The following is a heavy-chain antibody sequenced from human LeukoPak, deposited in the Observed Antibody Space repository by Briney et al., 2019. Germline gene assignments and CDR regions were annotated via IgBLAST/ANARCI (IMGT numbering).Heavy chain of an antibody. V-gene: IGHV4-4*07. Sequence: SETLSLTCTVSGGSISSYYWSWIRQPAGKGLEWIGRIHTSGSTNYNPSLKSRVTMSVDTSKNQFSLKLSSVTAADTAVYYCARDSQLWFFGDAFDIWGQGTMVTVSS. J-gene: IGHJ3*02. D-gene: IGHD5-18*01. CDR3: ARDSQLWFFGDAFDI. CDR2: IHTSGST. CDR1: GGSISSYY.